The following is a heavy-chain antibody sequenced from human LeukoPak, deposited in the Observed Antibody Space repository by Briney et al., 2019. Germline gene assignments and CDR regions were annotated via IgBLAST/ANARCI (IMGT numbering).Heavy chain of an antibody. Sequence: GGSLRLSCAASGYMFSGYSVNWVRQAPGKGLEWISHIRTSGTTYYADSVQGRFTISRDNAKNSVYLQINSLRVEDTGVYYCARDQMPTILLFDYWGQGVLVTVSS. CDR1: GYMFSGYS. CDR2: IRTSGTT. D-gene: IGHD5-24*01. CDR3: ARDQMPTILLFDY. J-gene: IGHJ4*02. V-gene: IGHV3-48*01.